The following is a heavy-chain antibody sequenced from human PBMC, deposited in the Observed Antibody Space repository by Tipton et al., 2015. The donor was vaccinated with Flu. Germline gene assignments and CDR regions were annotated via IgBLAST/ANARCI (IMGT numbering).Heavy chain of an antibody. D-gene: IGHD1-14*01. V-gene: IGHV4-34*01. CDR2: INHSGST. CDR3: ARSRIPEPSPFY. CDR1: SGSFSGYF. Sequence: AGLVKPSETLSLTCAVYSGSFSGYFWSWIRQPPGKGLELIGEINHSGSTNYNPSLKSRITISVDTSKNQFSLKLSSVTAADTAVYYCARSRIPEPSPFYWGQGTRVTVSS. J-gene: IGHJ4*02.